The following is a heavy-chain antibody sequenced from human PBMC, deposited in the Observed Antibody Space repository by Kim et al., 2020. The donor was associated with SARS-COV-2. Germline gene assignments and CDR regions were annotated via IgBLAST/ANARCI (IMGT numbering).Heavy chain of an antibody. Sequence: GGSLRLSCAASGFTFNRYWMHWVRQVPGKGLVWVALVKSDGLSTIYADSVKGRFTISRDNGKNTVYLQLNSLRAEDTAVYFCATGSGYNYDIWGQGTLVTVSS. CDR3: ATGSGYNYDI. CDR1: GFTFNRYW. V-gene: IGHV3-74*01. CDR2: VKSDGLST. D-gene: IGHD3-10*01. J-gene: IGHJ4*02.